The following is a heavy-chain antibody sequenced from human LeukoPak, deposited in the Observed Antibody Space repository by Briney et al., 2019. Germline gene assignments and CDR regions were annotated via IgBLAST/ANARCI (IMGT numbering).Heavy chain of an antibody. CDR3: AASALTFASGWYVY. CDR1: GFTFSNYW. V-gene: IGHV3-74*01. J-gene: IGHJ4*02. D-gene: IGHD6-19*01. CDR2: ISKDGSNA. Sequence: PGGSLRLSCAASGFTFSNYWMQWVRQAPRKGLMWVSRISKDGSNAAYADSVQGRFTISRDNAKNTLYLQMNSLRAEDTAAYYCAASALTFASGWYVYWGQGTLVTVSS.